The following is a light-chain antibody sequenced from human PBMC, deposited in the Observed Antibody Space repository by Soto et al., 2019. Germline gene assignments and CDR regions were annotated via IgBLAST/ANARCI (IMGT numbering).Light chain of an antibody. V-gene: IGKV1-5*01. CDR3: QQYNSYS. J-gene: IGKJ1*01. CDR2: HGS. Sequence: DIHMTQSPATVASSVGDRVSITCRASQRISNWLTLYQEKPGTAPMFLIYHGSNLLRGVSSRFSGSGSGTEFTLTISSVHPDVFATYYCQQYNSYSFGQGTKVDI. CDR1: QRISNW.